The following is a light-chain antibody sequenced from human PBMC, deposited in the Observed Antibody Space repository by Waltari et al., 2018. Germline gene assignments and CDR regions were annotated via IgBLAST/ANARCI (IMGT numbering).Light chain of an antibody. Sequence: EIVLTQSPGTLSLSPGERATLSCRASQSVTCISLTWYQQKLGQAPRLLIYGTSSRATGIPDRFSGSGSGTDFTLTISRLEPEDFAVYYCQQYDGEVVTFGGGTKVEI. V-gene: IGKV3-20*01. CDR3: QQYDGEVVT. J-gene: IGKJ4*01. CDR2: GTS. CDR1: QSVTCIS.